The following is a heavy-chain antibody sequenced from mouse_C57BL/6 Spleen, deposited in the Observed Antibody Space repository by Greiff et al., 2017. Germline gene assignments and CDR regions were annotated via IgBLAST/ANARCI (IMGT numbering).Heavy chain of an antibody. Sequence: EVKLMESGPGMVKPSQSLSLTCTVTGYSITSGYDWHWIRHFPGNKLEWMGYISYSGSTNYNPSFKSRTSITPDTSTNPFFLKLNSVTTEDTATYYCAMGEVYDYGSSDGYFDVWGKGTTVTVSA. J-gene: IGHJ1*03. CDR2: ISYSGST. CDR3: AMGEVYDYGSSDGYFDV. V-gene: IGHV3-1*01. D-gene: IGHD1-1*01. CDR1: GYSITSGYD.